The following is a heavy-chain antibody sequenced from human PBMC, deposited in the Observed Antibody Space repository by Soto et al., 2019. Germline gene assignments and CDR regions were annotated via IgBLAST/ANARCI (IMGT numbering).Heavy chain of an antibody. V-gene: IGHV1-18*01. D-gene: IGHD3-16*01. J-gene: IGHJ6*02. CDR3: ARMGDVSYYYYGMDV. Sequence: QVELVQSGAEVKKPGASVKVSCKASGYTFSTYAISWLRQAPGQGLEWMGWINGYNGNTNYAPKLQGRITMTTDTSTSTAYMELRSLRSDDTAVYYCARMGDVSYYYYGMDVWGQGITVTVSS. CDR1: GYTFSTYA. CDR2: INGYNGNT.